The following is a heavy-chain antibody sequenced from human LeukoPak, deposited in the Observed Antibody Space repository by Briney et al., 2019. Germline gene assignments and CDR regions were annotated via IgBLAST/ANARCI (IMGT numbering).Heavy chain of an antibody. CDR1: GFTFSSYW. CDR3: ARGPSHFQVYQPLGY. D-gene: IGHD2-2*01. J-gene: IGHJ4*02. Sequence: GGSLRLSCAASGFTFSSYWMHWVRQAPGKGLVWVSRINTDGSSTSYADSVKGRFTISRDNAKNTLYLQMNSLRAEDTAVYYCARGPSHFQVYQPLGYWGQGTLVTVSS. CDR2: INTDGSST. V-gene: IGHV3-74*01.